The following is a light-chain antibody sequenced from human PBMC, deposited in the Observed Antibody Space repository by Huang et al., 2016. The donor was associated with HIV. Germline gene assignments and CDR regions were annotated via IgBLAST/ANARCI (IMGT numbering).Light chain of an antibody. CDR1: KSVSSSY. CDR3: QQYGSSPPT. CDR2: GAS. Sequence: EIVLTQSPGTLSLSPGERATLSCRASKSVSSSYLDWYQQKPGPATRLLIYGASSRATGIPDSVSGSGSGTDFTITISRLEPEDFAVNFCQQYGSSPPTFGQGTKVEIK. J-gene: IGKJ1*01. V-gene: IGKV3-20*01.